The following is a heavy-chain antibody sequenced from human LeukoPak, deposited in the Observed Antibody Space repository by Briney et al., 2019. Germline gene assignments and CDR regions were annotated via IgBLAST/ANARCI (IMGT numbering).Heavy chain of an antibody. D-gene: IGHD4-17*01. CDR2: ISSSSSYI. Sequence: PGGSLRLSCAASGFTFSTYSMNWVRRAPGKGLEWVSSISSSSSYIYYADSMKGRFTISRDDAKNSLYLQMNSLTAEDTALYYCASSPGDYGDLPLRPPVPFFDYWGQGTLVTVSS. J-gene: IGHJ4*02. V-gene: IGHV3-21*01. CDR1: GFTFSTYS. CDR3: ASSPGDYGDLPLRPPVPFFDY.